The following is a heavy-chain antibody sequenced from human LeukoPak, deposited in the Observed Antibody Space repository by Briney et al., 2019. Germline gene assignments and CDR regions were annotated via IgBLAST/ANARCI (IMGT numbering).Heavy chain of an antibody. Sequence: GASVKVSCKASGYTFTGYYMHWVRHAHGQGLELMGWINPNSGGTNYAQKFQGRVTMTRDTSISTAYMELSRLRADDTAVYYCARSRPNYDILTGYYRGLDYWGQGTLVSVSS. D-gene: IGHD3-9*01. CDR3: ARSRPNYDILTGYYRGLDY. CDR2: INPNSGGT. J-gene: IGHJ4*02. CDR1: GYTFTGYY. V-gene: IGHV1-2*02.